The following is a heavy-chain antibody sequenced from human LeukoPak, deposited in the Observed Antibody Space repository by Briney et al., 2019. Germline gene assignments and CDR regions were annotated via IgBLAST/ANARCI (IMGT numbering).Heavy chain of an antibody. J-gene: IGHJ5*02. CDR3: ARHSSSWYRWFDP. CDR2: IYYSGST. Sequence: SETLSLTCTVSGGSINRYYWTWIRQPPGKGLEWIGYIYYSGSTNYNPSLKNRVTISVDTSKNQFSLKLSSVTAADTAVYYCARHSSSWYRWFDPWGQGTLVTVSS. D-gene: IGHD6-13*01. V-gene: IGHV4-59*08. CDR1: GGSINRYY.